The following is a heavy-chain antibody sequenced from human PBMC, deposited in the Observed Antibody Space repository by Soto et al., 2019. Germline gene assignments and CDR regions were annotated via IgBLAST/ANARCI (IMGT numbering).Heavy chain of an antibody. Sequence: SETLSLTCGVFGGSISNSNWWTWVRQPPGKGLEWIGEIYHSGSTNYNSSPMSRVTISLDKVNNQFSLKLTSVTAADTAVYYCAHRPIVGAAIWGQGTLVTVSS. CDR1: GGSISNSNW. D-gene: IGHD1-26*01. CDR3: AHRPIVGAAI. CDR2: IYHSGST. V-gene: IGHV4-4*02. J-gene: IGHJ4*02.